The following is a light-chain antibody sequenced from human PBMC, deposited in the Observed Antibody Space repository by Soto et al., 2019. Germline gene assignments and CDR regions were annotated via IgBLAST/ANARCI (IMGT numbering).Light chain of an antibody. CDR2: AAS. CDR3: QQSYSSPPT. J-gene: IGKJ1*01. CDR1: EGIRND. V-gene: IGKV1-39*01. Sequence: IQMTQSPSSLSASVGDRVTITCRASEGIRNDLGWYQQKPGKAPKLLIFAASSLQSGVPSRFSGSRSGPDFTLTISSLQPEDFATYYCQQSYSSPPTFGQGTKVDIK.